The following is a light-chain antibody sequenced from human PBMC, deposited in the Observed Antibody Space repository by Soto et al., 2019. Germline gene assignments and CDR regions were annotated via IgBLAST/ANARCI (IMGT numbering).Light chain of an antibody. V-gene: IGKV3-20*01. CDR1: QSVSSNY. CDR3: QQYGSSPRFT. J-gene: IGKJ3*01. Sequence: EIVLTQSPGTLSLSPGEGATLSCRASQSVSSNYLAWYQQKPGQAPRLLIYGAFSRATGIPDRFSGSGSGTDFTLTISRLEPEDFAVYYCQQYGSSPRFTFGPGTKVDVK. CDR2: GAF.